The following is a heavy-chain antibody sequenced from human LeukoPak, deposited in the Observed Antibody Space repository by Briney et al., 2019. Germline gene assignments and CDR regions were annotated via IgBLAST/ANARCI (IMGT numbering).Heavy chain of an antibody. CDR1: GGSFSGYY. D-gene: IGHD3-10*01. J-gene: IGHJ5*02. V-gene: IGHV4-34*01. CDR3: ARGSTMVRGVISVQFDP. Sequence: SETLSLTCAVYGGSFSGYYWSWIRQPPGKGLEWIGEINHSGSTNYNPSLKSRVTISVDTSKNQFSLKLSSVTAADTAVYYCARGSTMVRGVISVQFDPWGQGTLVTVSS. CDR2: INHSGST.